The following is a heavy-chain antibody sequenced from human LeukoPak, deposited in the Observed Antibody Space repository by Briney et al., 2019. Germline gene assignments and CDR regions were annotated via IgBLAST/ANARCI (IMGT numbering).Heavy chain of an antibody. Sequence: GGSLRLSCAASGFTFSSYWMHWVRQAPGKGLVWVSHINSDGSSTTYADSVKGRFTISRDNAKNTLYLQMNSLRAENTAVYYCARVPSTQWLVYYFDYWGQGTLVTVSS. CDR1: GFTFSSYW. D-gene: IGHD6-19*01. CDR2: INSDGSST. J-gene: IGHJ4*02. V-gene: IGHV3-74*01. CDR3: ARVPSTQWLVYYFDY.